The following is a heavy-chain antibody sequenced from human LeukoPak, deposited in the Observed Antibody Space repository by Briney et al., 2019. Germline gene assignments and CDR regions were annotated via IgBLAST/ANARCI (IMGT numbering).Heavy chain of an antibody. Sequence: GGSLRLSCAASGFTVSSNYMSWVRQAPGKGLEWVSVIYSGGSTYYADSVKGRFTISRDNSENTLFLQMNSLRAEDTAVYYCAREEDSSGWRYYFDYWGQGTLVTVSS. V-gene: IGHV3-66*01. D-gene: IGHD6-19*01. CDR3: AREEDSSGWRYYFDY. CDR2: IYSGGST. J-gene: IGHJ4*02. CDR1: GFTVSSNY.